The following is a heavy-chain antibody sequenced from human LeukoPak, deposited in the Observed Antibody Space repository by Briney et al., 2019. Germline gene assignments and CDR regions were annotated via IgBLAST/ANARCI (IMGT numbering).Heavy chain of an antibody. D-gene: IGHD3-22*01. CDR2: INPHSGGT. CDR1: GYTFTDYY. V-gene: IGHV1-2*02. CDR3: ASGFMDYDRSGYYDDAFDI. Sequence: ASVKVSCKASGYTFTDYYIHWVRQAPGQGLEWMGWINPHSGGTNYAQKFQGRVAMTRDTSISTAYMELSRLRSDDTAVYFCASGFMDYDRSGYYDDAFDIWGQGTMVTVS. J-gene: IGHJ3*02.